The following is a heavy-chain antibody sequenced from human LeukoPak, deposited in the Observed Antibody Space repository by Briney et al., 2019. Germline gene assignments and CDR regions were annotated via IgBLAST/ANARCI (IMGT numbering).Heavy chain of an antibody. Sequence: ASVKVSCKVSGYTLTELSVHWVRQAPGQGLEWMGWINPNSGGTNFAQRFQDRVTMTRDMSISTAYMELSRLRSDDTAIYYCTRGYYDSSDFEYFHHWGQGTLVTVSS. CDR2: INPNSGGT. CDR3: TRGYYDSSDFEYFHH. D-gene: IGHD3-22*01. J-gene: IGHJ1*01. CDR1: GYTLTELS. V-gene: IGHV1-2*02.